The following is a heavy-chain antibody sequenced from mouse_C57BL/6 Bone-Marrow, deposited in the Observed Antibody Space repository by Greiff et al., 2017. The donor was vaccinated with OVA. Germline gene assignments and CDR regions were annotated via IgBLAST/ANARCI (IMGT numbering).Heavy chain of an antibody. D-gene: IGHD2-1*01. Sequence: QVQLQQPGAELVKPGASVKVSCKASGYTFTSYWMHWVKQRPGQGLEWIGRIHPSDSDTNYNQKFKGKATLTVDKSSSTAYMQLSSLTSEDSAVYYCTTGGGNYEIYYYAMDYWGQGTSVTVSS. J-gene: IGHJ4*01. CDR1: GYTFTSYW. CDR2: IHPSDSDT. CDR3: TTGGGNYEIYYYAMDY. V-gene: IGHV1-74*01.